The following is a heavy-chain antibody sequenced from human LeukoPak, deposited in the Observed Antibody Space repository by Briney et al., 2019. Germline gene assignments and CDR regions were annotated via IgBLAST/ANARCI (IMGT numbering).Heavy chain of an antibody. Sequence: GGSLRLSCATSGFTFSIYAMTWVRQAPRKGLEWVSTISISEGSTYFADSVKGRFTISRDNSKNTLYLQMNSLRAEDTAVYYCAKVGSSGWYYNWGQGTLVTVSS. J-gene: IGHJ4*02. V-gene: IGHV3-23*01. CDR1: GFTFSIYA. CDR3: AKVGSSGWYYN. CDR2: ISISEGST. D-gene: IGHD6-19*01.